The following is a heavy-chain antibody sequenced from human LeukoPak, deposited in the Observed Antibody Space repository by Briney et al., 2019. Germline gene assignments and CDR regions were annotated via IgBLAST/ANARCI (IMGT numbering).Heavy chain of an antibody. Sequence: PGGSLRLSCAASGFTFSSYAMSWVRQAPGKGLEWVSAISGSGGSTYYADSVKGRFTISRDNSKNTLHLQMNSLRAEDTAVYYCAKVTSRGGYYYYMDVWGKGTTVTVSS. J-gene: IGHJ6*03. D-gene: IGHD3-10*01. CDR2: ISGSGGST. CDR3: AKVTSRGGYYYYMDV. CDR1: GFTFSSYA. V-gene: IGHV3-23*01.